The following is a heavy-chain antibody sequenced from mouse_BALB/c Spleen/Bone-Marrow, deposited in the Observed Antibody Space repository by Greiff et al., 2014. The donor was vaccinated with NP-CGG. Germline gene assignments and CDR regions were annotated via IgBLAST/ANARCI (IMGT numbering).Heavy chain of an antibody. V-gene: IGHV1S56*01. CDR3: ARDTMDY. CDR1: GYTFTSYY. J-gene: IGHJ4*01. Sequence: QVQLKESGPELVKPGASVRISCKASGYTFTSYYIHWVKQRPGQGLEWIGWIYPGNVNTKYNEKFKGKATLTADKSSSTAYMQLSSLTSEDSAVYFCARDTMDYWVQGTSVTVSS. CDR2: IYPGNVNT.